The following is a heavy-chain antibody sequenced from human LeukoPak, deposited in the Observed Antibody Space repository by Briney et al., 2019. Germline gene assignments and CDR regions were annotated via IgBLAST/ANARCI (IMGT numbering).Heavy chain of an antibody. Sequence: GGSLRLSCAASGFTFSGSAMHWVRQASGKGLEWVGRIRSKANSYATAYAASVKGRFTISGDDSKNTAYLQMNSLKTEDTAVYYCVRLSFSSAWYLDYWGQGTLVTVSS. D-gene: IGHD6-19*01. CDR1: GFTFSGSA. CDR3: VRLSFSSAWYLDY. CDR2: IRSKANSYAT. J-gene: IGHJ4*02. V-gene: IGHV3-73*01.